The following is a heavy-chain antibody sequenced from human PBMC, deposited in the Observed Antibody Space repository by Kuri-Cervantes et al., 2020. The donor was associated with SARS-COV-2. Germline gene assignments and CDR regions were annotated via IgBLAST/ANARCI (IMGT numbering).Heavy chain of an antibody. Sequence: SETLSLTCTVSGGSISSGTYYWSWIRQPPGKGLEWIGEINHSGSTNYNPSLTSRVTMSVDTSKNQFSLKLSSVTAADTAVYYCARGYGSYFYWGQGTLVTVSS. CDR3: ARGYGSYFY. J-gene: IGHJ4*02. CDR1: GGSISSGTYY. CDR2: INHSGST. D-gene: IGHD1-26*01. V-gene: IGHV4-39*07.